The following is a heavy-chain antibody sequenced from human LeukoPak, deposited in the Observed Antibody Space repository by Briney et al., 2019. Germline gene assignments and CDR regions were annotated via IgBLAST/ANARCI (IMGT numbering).Heavy chain of an antibody. J-gene: IGHJ4*02. V-gene: IGHV3-30*18. CDR3: AKDRRVYDILTPFDY. D-gene: IGHD3-9*01. Sequence: PGGSLRLSCAASGFTFSSCGMHWVRQAPGKGLEWVAVISNDAGNKYYADSVKGRFTISRDNSKNTLYLQMNSLRAEDTAVYFCAKDRRVYDILTPFDYWGQGTLVTVSS. CDR1: GFTFSSCG. CDR2: ISNDAGNK.